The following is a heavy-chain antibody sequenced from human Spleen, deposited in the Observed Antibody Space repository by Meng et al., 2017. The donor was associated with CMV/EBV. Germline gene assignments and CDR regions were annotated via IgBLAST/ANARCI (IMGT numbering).Heavy chain of an antibody. Sequence: EVQLVESGGGLVQPGGSLRLSCADSGFTFSDYWMHWVRQVPGEGLVWVSRIDTDGTITSYADSVKGRFTISRDNAKNTLYLQMNSLRAEDTAVYYCAKSDWFDPWGQGTLVTVSS. CDR3: AKSDWFDP. V-gene: IGHV3-74*01. CDR1: GFTFSDYW. J-gene: IGHJ5*02. CDR2: IDTDGTIT.